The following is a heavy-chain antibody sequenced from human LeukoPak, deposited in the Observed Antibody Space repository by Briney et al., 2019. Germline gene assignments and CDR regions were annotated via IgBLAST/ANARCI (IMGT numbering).Heavy chain of an antibody. CDR2: ISDIGSS. J-gene: IGHJ4*02. D-gene: IGHD2-15*01. CDR1: GGSISSYY. CDR3: ARVLGSGYSAY. V-gene: IGHV4-59*01. Sequence: SETLSLTCTVSGGSISSYYWSWIRQPPGKGLEWIAYISDIGSSNYNPSLKSRVTISVDTSKNKFSLKMSSVTAADTAVYYCARVLGSGYSAYWGQGTLVTVSS.